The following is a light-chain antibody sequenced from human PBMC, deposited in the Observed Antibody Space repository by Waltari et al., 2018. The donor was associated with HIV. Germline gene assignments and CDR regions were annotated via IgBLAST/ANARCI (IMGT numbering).Light chain of an antibody. V-gene: IGLV2-14*03. Sequence: QSALTQPASVSGFLGQSINISCPGISTDSRFYQYVSWYQQYPGKIPRLIIFDINNRPSGFSDHFSGSRSGNAASLTFSGLQSGDEAHYYCASNRLDYTLIFGGGTKLTVL. CDR3: ASNRLDYTLI. CDR1: STDSRFYQY. CDR2: DIN. J-gene: IGLJ2*01.